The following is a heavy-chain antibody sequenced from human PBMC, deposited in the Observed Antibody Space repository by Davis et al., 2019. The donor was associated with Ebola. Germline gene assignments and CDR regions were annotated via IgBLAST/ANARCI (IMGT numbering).Heavy chain of an antibody. CDR1: GYSSSNAYF. Sequence: MPSETLSLTCTVSGYSSSNAYFWGWIRQPPGKGLEWIGSLSHSGNTYYNPALKSRVTFSVDTSKTQFSLNLRSVTAADTAVYYCARQYSSLGLGITGWGQGTLVTVSS. CDR2: LSHSGNT. J-gene: IGHJ4*02. CDR3: ARQYSSLGLGITG. D-gene: IGHD6-6*01. V-gene: IGHV4-38-2*02.